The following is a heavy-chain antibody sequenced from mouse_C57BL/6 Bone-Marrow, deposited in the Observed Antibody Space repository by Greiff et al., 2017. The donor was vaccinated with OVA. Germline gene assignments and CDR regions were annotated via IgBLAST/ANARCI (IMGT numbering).Heavy chain of an antibody. CDR1: GYTFTDYY. D-gene: IGHD1-1*01. V-gene: IGHV1-76*01. J-gene: IGHJ4*01. CDR2: IYPGSGNT. Sequence: QVQLQQSGAELVRPGASVKLSCKASGYTFTDYYINWVKQRPGQGLEWIARIYPGSGNTYYNEKFKGKATLTADKSSSTAYMQLSSLTSEDSAVYFCARADYYGSSYDAMDYWCQGTSVTVSS. CDR3: ARADYYGSSYDAMDY.